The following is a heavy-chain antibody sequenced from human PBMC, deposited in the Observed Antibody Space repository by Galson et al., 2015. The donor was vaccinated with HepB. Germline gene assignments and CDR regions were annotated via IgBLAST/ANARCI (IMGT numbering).Heavy chain of an antibody. CDR3: ARASWGSSGYYYD. CDR2: IYSGGGA. J-gene: IGHJ4*02. V-gene: IGHV3-53*01. D-gene: IGHD3-22*01. CDR1: GLTVSNNY. Sequence: SLRLSCAASGLTVSNNYMTGVRQAPGKGLEWVSVIYSGGGAYYADSVKGRFTISRDNSKNTLYLQMNSLRAEDAAVYYCARASWGSSGYYYDWGPGTLVTVSS.